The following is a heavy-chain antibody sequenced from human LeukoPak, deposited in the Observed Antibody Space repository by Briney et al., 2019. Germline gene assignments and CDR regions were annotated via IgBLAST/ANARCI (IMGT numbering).Heavy chain of an antibody. CDR3: ARAEPVLLWFGESPGWFDP. J-gene: IGHJ5*02. V-gene: IGHV3-21*01. D-gene: IGHD3-10*01. CDR2: ISSSGSYI. CDR1: GFTFSTYS. Sequence: PGGSLRLSCAASGFTFSTYSMNWLRQAPGKGLEWVSSISSSGSYIYYADSVKGRFTISRDNAKNSLYLHMNSLRAEDTAVYYCARAEPVLLWFGESPGWFDPWGQGTLVTVSS.